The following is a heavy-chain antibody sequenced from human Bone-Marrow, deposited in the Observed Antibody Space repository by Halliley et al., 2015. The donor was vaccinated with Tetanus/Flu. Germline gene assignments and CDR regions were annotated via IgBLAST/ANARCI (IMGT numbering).Heavy chain of an antibody. J-gene: IGHJ5*02. CDR3: ARGGHFFYS. V-gene: IGHV3-7*04. D-gene: IGHD3-10*01. CDR2: INEDGSLL. Sequence: SLRLSCAAFGFSFPNSFMAWVRHVPGKGLEWVANINEDGSLLDYVDSVRGRFTIARDNSKNLLHLQMNSLRAEDTALYYYARGGHFFYSWGQGSLFTVSS. CDR1: GFSFPNSF.